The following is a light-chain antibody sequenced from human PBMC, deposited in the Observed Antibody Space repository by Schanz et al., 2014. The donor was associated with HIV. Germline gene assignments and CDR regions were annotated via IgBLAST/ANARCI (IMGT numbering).Light chain of an antibody. CDR2: EVT. CDR1: SSDIGDYNL. Sequence: QSALAQPASVSGSPGQSITISCTGTSSDIGDYNLVSWYQQHPGKAPKLIIYEVTKRPSGVSNRFSGSKSGNTASLTISGLQAEDEADYYCSSYAGSNSVIFGGGTKVTVL. V-gene: IGLV2-23*02. CDR3: SSYAGSNSVI. J-gene: IGLJ2*01.